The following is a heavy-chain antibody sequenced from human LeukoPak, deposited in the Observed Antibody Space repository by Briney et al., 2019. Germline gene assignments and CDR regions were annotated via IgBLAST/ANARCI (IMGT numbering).Heavy chain of an antibody. CDR2: AHYSGST. CDR1: GGSISNSNYY. V-gene: IGHV4-39*01. D-gene: IGHD2-21*01. Sequence: SETLSLTCSVSGGSISNSNYYWGWIRQPPGKGLEWLGSAHYSGSTHYNPSLKSRVTISVDTSKNQFSLTLTSVTAADSAVYYCARIAQGWSFDLWGGGTRLTVSS. CDR3: ARIAQGWSFDL. J-gene: IGHJ2*01.